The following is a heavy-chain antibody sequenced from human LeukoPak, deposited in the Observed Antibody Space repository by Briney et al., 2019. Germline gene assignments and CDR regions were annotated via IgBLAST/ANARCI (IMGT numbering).Heavy chain of an antibody. Sequence: GGSLRLSCAASGFTFSSYAMSWVRQAPGKGLEWVSAISGSGGSTYYADSVKGRFPISRDNSKNTLYLQMNSLRAEDTAVYYCAKDLYVVSIVVVVAATYDYWGQGTLVTVSS. V-gene: IGHV3-23*01. J-gene: IGHJ4*02. CDR1: GFTFSSYA. CDR3: AKDLYVVSIVVVVAATYDY. CDR2: ISGSGGST. D-gene: IGHD2-15*01.